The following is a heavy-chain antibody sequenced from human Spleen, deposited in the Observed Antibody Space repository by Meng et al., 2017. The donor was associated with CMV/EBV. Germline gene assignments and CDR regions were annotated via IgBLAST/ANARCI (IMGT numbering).Heavy chain of an antibody. CDR2: INQDGRGK. D-gene: IGHD3-10*01. J-gene: IGHJ6*02. CDR3: ARDNHGFGDLREDV. V-gene: IGHV3-7*01. CDR1: EVTFSSFW. Sequence: GGSLRLSCAASEVTFSSFWMSWVRQAPGKGLEWVANINQDGRGKYYVDSVRGRFTISRDNANNSLYLQMHSLRAEDTAVYYCARDNHGFGDLREDVWGQGTMVTVSS.